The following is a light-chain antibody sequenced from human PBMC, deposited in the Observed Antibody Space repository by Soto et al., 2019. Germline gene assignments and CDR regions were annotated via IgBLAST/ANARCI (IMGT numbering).Light chain of an antibody. CDR2: EVN. Sequence: QPVLTQPASVSGSPGQSITISCTGTSSDVGGYNYVSWYQQHPGKAPKLMIYEVNNRPSGVSNRFSGSKSGNTASLTISGLQTEDEADYYCSSYASSSTPYVFGTGTKLTVL. CDR1: SSDVGGYNY. V-gene: IGLV2-14*01. CDR3: SSYASSSTPYV. J-gene: IGLJ1*01.